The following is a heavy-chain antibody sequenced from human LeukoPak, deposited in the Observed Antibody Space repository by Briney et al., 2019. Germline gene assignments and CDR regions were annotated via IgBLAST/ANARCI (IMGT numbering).Heavy chain of an antibody. CDR1: GGSISSYY. J-gene: IGHJ4*02. D-gene: IGHD6-13*01. CDR2: IYYSGST. CDR3: ARDRSSSSLGY. Sequence: SETLSLTCTVSGGSISSYYWSWIRQPPGKGLEWIGYIYYSGSTNYNPSLKSRVTISVDTSKNQFSLKLSSVTAADTAVYYCARDRSSSSLGYWGQGTLVTVSS. V-gene: IGHV4-59*01.